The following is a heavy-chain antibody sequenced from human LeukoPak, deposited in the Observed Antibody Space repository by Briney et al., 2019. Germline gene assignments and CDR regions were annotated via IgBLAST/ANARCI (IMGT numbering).Heavy chain of an antibody. V-gene: IGHV3-43*02. CDR1: GFTFDDYA. CDR3: AKGYSSSWYAYFQH. CDR2: ISGDGGST. D-gene: IGHD6-13*01. Sequence: PGGSLRLSCAASGFTFDDYAMHWVRQAPGKGLEWVSLISGDGGSTYYADSVKGRSTISKDNSKNSLYLQMNSLRTEDTALYYCAKGYSSSWYAYFQHWGQGTLVTVSS. J-gene: IGHJ1*01.